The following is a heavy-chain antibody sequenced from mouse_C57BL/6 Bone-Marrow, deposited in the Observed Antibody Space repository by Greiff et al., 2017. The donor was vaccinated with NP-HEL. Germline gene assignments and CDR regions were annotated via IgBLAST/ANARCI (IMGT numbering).Heavy chain of an antibody. CDR3: ARTTTVVAFDY. V-gene: IGHV1-63*01. Sequence: QVHVKQSGAELVRPGTSVKMSCKASGYTFTNYWIGWAKQRPGHGLEWIGDIYPGGGYTNYNEKFKGKATLTADKSSSTAYMQFSSLTSEDSAIYYCARTTTVVAFDYWGQGTTLTVSS. D-gene: IGHD1-1*01. CDR1: GYTFTNYW. J-gene: IGHJ2*01. CDR2: IYPGGGYT.